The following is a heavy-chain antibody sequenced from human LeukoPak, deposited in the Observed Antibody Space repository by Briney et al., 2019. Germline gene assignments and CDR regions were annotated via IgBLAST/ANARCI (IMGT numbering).Heavy chain of an antibody. CDR2: IYTSGST. D-gene: IGHD6-13*01. V-gene: IGHV4-61*02. J-gene: IGHJ5*02. CDR3: AAGSSWYRSWFDP. Sequence: SETLSLTCTVSGGSISSGSYYWSWIRQPAGKGLEWIGRIYTSGSTNYNPSLKSRVTISVDTSRNQFSLKLSSLTAADTAVYYCAAGSSWYRSWFDPWGQGTLVTVSS. CDR1: GGSISSGSYY.